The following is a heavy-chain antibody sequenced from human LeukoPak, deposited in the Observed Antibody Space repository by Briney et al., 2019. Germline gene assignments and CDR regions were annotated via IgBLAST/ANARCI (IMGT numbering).Heavy chain of an antibody. CDR2: ISGSGGST. D-gene: IGHD2-2*01. J-gene: IGHJ6*03. V-gene: IGHV3-23*01. CDR3: AKDTRSTGTYYMDV. Sequence: GGSLRLSCAASGFTFSSYAMSWVRQAPGKGLEWVSAISGSGGSTYYADSVKGRFTISRDNAKNSLYLQMNSLRAEDTALYYCAKDTRSTGTYYMDVWGKGTTVTISS. CDR1: GFTFSSYA.